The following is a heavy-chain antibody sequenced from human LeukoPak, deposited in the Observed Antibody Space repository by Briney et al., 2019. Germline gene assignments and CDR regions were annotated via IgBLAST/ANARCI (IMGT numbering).Heavy chain of an antibody. CDR3: AREDVHSSSFDY. Sequence: GGSLRLSCAASGFTFSSYAMHWVRQAPGKGLEWVAVISYDGSNKYYADSVKGRFTISRDNSKNTLYLQMNSLRAEDTAVYYCAREDVHSSSFDYWGQGTLVTVSS. V-gene: IGHV3-30-3*01. D-gene: IGHD6-6*01. CDR1: GFTFSSYA. CDR2: ISYDGSNK. J-gene: IGHJ4*02.